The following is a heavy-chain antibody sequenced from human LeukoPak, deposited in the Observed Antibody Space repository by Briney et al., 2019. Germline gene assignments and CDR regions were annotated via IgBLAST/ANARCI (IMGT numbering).Heavy chain of an antibody. D-gene: IGHD3-16*01. CDR3: ARENYVRGYDF. J-gene: IGHJ4*02. CDR2: IDVTGKKI. V-gene: IGHV3-48*03. Sequence: GGSLSLSCAASGFPLSSFEMNWVRQAPGKGPEWIAYIDVTGKKIRYADSVKGRFIISRDHANSSVYLQMNSLRADDTAVYYCARENYVRGYDFWGLGTLVTVSS. CDR1: GFPLSSFE.